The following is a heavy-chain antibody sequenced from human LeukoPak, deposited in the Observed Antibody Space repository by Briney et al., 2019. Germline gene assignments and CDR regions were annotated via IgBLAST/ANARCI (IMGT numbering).Heavy chain of an antibody. Sequence: PGRSLRLSCAASGISFRSYGMHWARQAPGKGLEWVTFIWYDASNKYYAESVKGRFTISRDNSRNTVFLRMNSLRAEDTAIYYCATDISTHYFGSWGQGTLVTVSS. J-gene: IGHJ4*02. CDR2: IWYDASNK. CDR1: GISFRSYG. CDR3: ATDISTHYFGS. V-gene: IGHV3-33*01. D-gene: IGHD3-9*01.